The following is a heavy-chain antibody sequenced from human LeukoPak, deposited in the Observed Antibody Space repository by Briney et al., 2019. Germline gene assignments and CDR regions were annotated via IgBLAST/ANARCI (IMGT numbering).Heavy chain of an antibody. Sequence: SQTLSLTCAVSGGSISSGGYSWSWIRQPPGKGLEWIGYIYHSGTSNYNPSLQSRVAMSVDTSKNQFSLKLTSVTAADTAVYYCAREMIREVRGYKYYSSYMDVWGKGTAVTISS. CDR3: AREMIREVRGYKYYSSYMDV. D-gene: IGHD3-10*01. CDR1: GGSISSGGYS. J-gene: IGHJ6*03. V-gene: IGHV4-30-2*02. CDR2: IYHSGTS.